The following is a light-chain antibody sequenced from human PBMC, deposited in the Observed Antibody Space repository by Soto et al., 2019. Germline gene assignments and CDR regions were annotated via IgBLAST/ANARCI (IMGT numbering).Light chain of an antibody. J-gene: IGKJ1*01. CDR2: DAS. CDR1: QDISNY. CDR3: QQYNNWPPTWT. V-gene: IGKV1-33*01. Sequence: DIQMTQSPSSLSASVGDRVTITCQASQDISNYLNWYQQKPGKAPKLLIYDASNLETGVPSRFSGSGSGTDFTFTISSLQPEDIAVYYCQQYNNWPPTWTFGQGTKVDIK.